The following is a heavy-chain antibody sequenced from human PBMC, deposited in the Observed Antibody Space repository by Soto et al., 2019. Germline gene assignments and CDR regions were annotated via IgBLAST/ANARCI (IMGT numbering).Heavy chain of an antibody. J-gene: IGHJ5*02. CDR3: ARYRRRFGALGWFDP. CDR1: GFTFSSYG. Sequence: GGSLRLSCAASGFTFSSYGMHWVRQAPGKGLEWVAVIWYDGSNKYYADSVKGRFTISRDNSKNTLYLQMNSLRAEDTAVYYCARYRRRFGALGWFDPWGQGTLVTVSS. D-gene: IGHD3-10*01. CDR2: IWYDGSNK. V-gene: IGHV3-33*01.